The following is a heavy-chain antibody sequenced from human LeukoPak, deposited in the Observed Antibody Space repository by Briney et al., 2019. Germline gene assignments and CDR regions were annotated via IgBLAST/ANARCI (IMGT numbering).Heavy chain of an antibody. D-gene: IGHD1-26*01. CDR1: GYSISSGYY. CDR2: IYHSGST. CDR3: ARQGVGPPYWHFDL. Sequence: SETLSLTCAVSGYSISSGYYWGWIRQPPGKGLEWIGSIYHSGSTYYNPSLKSRVTISVDTSKNQFSLKLSSVTAADTAVYYCARQGVGPPYWHFDLWGRGTLVTVSS. V-gene: IGHV4-38-2*01. J-gene: IGHJ2*01.